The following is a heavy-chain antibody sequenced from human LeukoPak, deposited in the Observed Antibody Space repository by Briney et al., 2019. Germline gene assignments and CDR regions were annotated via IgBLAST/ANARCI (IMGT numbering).Heavy chain of an antibody. D-gene: IGHD5-12*01. J-gene: IGHJ4*02. V-gene: IGHV1-46*01. Sequence: GASVKVSCKTSGYTFTSYDLHWVRRAPGQGLEWMGRINPSGGSTSYAQKFQGRVTMTRDTSTSTVYMDLSSLRAEDTAVYYCATTRTPNSAYDALGYWGQGTLVTVSS. CDR2: INPSGGST. CDR1: GYTFTSYD. CDR3: ATTRTPNSAYDALGY.